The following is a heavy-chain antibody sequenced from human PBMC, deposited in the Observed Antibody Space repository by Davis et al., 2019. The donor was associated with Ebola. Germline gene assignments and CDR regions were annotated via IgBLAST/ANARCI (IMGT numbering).Heavy chain of an antibody. D-gene: IGHD2-21*01. Sequence: GESLKISCAASGFTFSSYSMNWVRQAPGKGLEWVSSISSSSSYIYYVDSAKGRFTISRENAKNSLYLQMNRQRAEETAVYYCGRVRVIVVGPFDSWGQGTLVTVSS. V-gene: IGHV3-21*01. CDR3: GRVRVIVVGPFDS. CDR2: ISSSSSYI. J-gene: IGHJ4*02. CDR1: GFTFSSYS.